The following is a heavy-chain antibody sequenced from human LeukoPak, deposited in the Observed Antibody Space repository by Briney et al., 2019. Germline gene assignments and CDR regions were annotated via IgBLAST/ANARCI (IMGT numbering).Heavy chain of an antibody. Sequence: PGGSLRLSCAGSGFTFSTFGMHWVRQAPGKGLVWVSRINSDGSSTRYADSLKGRFTISRDNAKNSLYLQMNSLRAEDTAVYYCARGFHDYSPLTDYNWFDPWGQGTLVTVSS. J-gene: IGHJ5*02. CDR2: INSDGSST. V-gene: IGHV3-74*01. CDR3: ARGFHDYSPLTDYNWFDP. D-gene: IGHD4-11*01. CDR1: GFTFSTFG.